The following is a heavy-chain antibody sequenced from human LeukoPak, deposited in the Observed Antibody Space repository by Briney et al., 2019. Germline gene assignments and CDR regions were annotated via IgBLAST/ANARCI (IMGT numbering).Heavy chain of an antibody. CDR1: GGSLSSYY. Sequence: SETLSLTCTVSGGSLSSYYWSWIRQPPGKGLEWIGYICYSGSTNYNPSLKSRVTISVDTSKNQFSLKLSSVTAADTAVYYCARDRGGAVRGFDPWGQGTLVTVSS. J-gene: IGHJ5*02. CDR2: ICYSGST. CDR3: ARDRGGAVRGFDP. V-gene: IGHV4-59*01. D-gene: IGHD3-10*01.